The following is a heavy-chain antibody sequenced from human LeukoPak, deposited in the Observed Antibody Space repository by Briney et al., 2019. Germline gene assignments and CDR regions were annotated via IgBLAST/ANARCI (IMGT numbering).Heavy chain of an antibody. CDR1: GGSFSGYY. J-gene: IGHJ4*02. CDR2: INHSGST. Sequence: SETLSLTCAVYGGSFSGYYWSWIRQPLGKGLEWIGEINHSGSTNYNPSLKSRVTISVDTSKNQFSLKLSSVTAADTAVYYCARGPPSIAARPSLGFDYWGQGTLVTVTS. CDR3: ARGPPSIAARPSLGFDY. V-gene: IGHV4-34*01. D-gene: IGHD6-6*01.